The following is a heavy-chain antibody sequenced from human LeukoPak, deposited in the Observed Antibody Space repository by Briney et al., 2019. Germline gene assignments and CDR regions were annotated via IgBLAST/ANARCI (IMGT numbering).Heavy chain of an antibody. Sequence: PGGSLRLSCAASGFTFSNYAMTWVRQAPGKGLEWVSAVTGSSSNTYHADSVKGRFTISRDNSKNMLYLEMNSLRVEDTAIYYCAKDRSSTTSCSNYWGRGTLVTVSS. J-gene: IGHJ4*02. V-gene: IGHV3-23*01. CDR2: VTGSSSNT. CDR1: GFTFSNYA. D-gene: IGHD2-2*01. CDR3: AKDRSSTTSCSNY.